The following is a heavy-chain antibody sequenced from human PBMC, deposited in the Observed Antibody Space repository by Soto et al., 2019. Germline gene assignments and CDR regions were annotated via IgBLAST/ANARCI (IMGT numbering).Heavy chain of an antibody. D-gene: IGHD3-10*01. CDR3: VRDRYSSSGWFDP. CDR2: TYYRSRFFS. V-gene: IGHV6-1*01. J-gene: IGHJ5*02. CDR1: GDSVSSYSAA. Sequence: SHTLSLTCAISGDSVSSYSAAWNWIRQSPSGGLEWLGRTYYRSRFFSDYAESVKSRIIINPDTSKNQFSLQLKSVTPEDTAVYYCVRDRYSSSGWFDPWGQGNTVTVSS.